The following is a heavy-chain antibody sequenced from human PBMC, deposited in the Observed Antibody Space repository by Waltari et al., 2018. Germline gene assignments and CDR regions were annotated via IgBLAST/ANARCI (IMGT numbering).Heavy chain of an antibody. Sequence: QVQLQQWGAGLLKPSETLSLTCAVYGGSFSGYYWSWIRQPPGKGLEWIGEINHSGSTNYNPSLKSRVTISVDTSKNQFSLKLSSVTAADTAVYYCASGYNWDRFDYWGQGTLVTVSS. CDR2: INHSGST. CDR1: GGSFSGYY. J-gene: IGHJ4*02. V-gene: IGHV4-34*01. CDR3: ASGYNWDRFDY. D-gene: IGHD1-20*01.